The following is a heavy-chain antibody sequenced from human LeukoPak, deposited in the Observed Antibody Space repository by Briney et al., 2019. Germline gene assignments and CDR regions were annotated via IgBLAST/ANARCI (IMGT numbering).Heavy chain of an antibody. Sequence: SETLSLTCAVYGGSFSGYYWSWIRQPPGKGLEWIGEINHSGSTNYNPSLKSRVTISVDTSKNQFSLKLSSVTAADTAVYYCATERRYSSSRPNNYYYYMDVWGKGTTVTVSS. J-gene: IGHJ6*03. D-gene: IGHD6-13*01. CDR2: INHSGST. V-gene: IGHV4-34*01. CDR3: ATERRYSSSRPNNYYYYMDV. CDR1: GGSFSGYY.